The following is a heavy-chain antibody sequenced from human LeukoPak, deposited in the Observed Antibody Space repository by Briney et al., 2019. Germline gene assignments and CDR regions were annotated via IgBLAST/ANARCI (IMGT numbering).Heavy chain of an antibody. D-gene: IGHD2-15*01. J-gene: IGHJ4*02. Sequence: GGSLRLSCAASGFTFSSYAMSWVRQAPGNGLEWVSAISGSGGSTYYADSVKGRFTISRDNSKNTLYLQMNSLRAEDTAVYYCAKDEEDIVVVVAAYWGQGTLVTVSS. CDR1: GFTFSSYA. CDR2: ISGSGGST. V-gene: IGHV3-23*01. CDR3: AKDEEDIVVVVAAY.